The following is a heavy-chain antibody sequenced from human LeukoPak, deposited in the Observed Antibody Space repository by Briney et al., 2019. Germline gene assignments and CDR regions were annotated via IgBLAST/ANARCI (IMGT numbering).Heavy chain of an antibody. V-gene: IGHV3-48*04. D-gene: IGHD3-9*01. Sequence: GGSLRLSCAASGFTFSSYGMSWVRQAPGKGLEWVSYISSSGSTIYYADSVKGRFTISRDNAKNSLYLQMNSLRAEDTAVYYCARGRLRYFDWLFTLDYWGQGTLVTVSS. CDR2: ISSSGSTI. J-gene: IGHJ4*02. CDR1: GFTFSSYG. CDR3: ARGRLRYFDWLFTLDY.